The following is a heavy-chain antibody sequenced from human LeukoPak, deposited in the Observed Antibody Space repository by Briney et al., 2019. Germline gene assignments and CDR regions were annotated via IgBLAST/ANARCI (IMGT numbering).Heavy chain of an antibody. J-gene: IGHJ4*02. CDR3: AKFPLAAIFAWAYFDY. CDR2: ISGRGGST. Sequence: GGSLRLSCAASGFTFSSYAMSWVRQAPGKGLEWVSAISGRGGSTYYADSVKGRFTISRDNSKNTLYLQMNSLRAEDTAVYYCAKFPLAAIFAWAYFDYWGQGTLVTVSS. CDR1: GFTFSSYA. V-gene: IGHV3-23*01. D-gene: IGHD7-27*01.